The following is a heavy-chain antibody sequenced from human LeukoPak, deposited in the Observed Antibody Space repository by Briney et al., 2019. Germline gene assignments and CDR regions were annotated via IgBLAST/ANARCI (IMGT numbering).Heavy chain of an antibody. V-gene: IGHV4-59*11. D-gene: IGHD6-6*01. J-gene: IGHJ4*02. CDR3: ARVTAARPYSFDY. CDR2: IYYSRST. Sequence: SETLSLTCTVSGGSISSHYWSWIRQPPGKGLEWIGYIYYSRSTNYNPSLKSRVTISVDTSKNQFSLKLSSVTAADTAVYYCARVTAARPYSFDYWGQGTLVTVSS. CDR1: GGSISSHY.